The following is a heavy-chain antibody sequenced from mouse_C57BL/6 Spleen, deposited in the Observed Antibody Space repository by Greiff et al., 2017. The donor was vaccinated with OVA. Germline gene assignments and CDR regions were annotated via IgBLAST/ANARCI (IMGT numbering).Heavy chain of an antibody. D-gene: IGHD1-2*01. V-gene: IGHV6-3*01. CDR1: GFTFSNYW. CDR2: IRLKSDNYAT. Sequence: EVHLVESGGGLVQPGGSMKLSCVASGFTFSNYWMNWVRQSPEKGLEWVAQIRLKSDNYATHYAESVKGRFTISRDDSKSSVYLQMNNLRAEDTGIYYCTEYYGAAYWGQGTLVTVSA. CDR3: TEYYGAAY. J-gene: IGHJ3*01.